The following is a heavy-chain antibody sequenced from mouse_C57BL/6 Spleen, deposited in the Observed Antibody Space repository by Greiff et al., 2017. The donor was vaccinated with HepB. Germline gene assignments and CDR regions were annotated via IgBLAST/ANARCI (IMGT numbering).Heavy chain of an antibody. J-gene: IGHJ2*01. V-gene: IGHV1-81*01. D-gene: IGHD1-1*01. CDR1: GYTFTSYG. Sequence: VQLKESGAELARPGASVKLSCKASGYTFTSYGISWVKQRTGQGLEWIGEIYPRSGNTYYNEKFKGKATLTADKSSSTAYMELRSLTSEDSAVYFCARRDYGTTFDYWGQGTTLTVSS. CDR3: ARRDYGTTFDY. CDR2: IYPRSGNT.